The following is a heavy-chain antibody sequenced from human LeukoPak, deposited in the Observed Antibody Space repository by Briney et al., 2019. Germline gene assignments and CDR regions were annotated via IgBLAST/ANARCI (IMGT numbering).Heavy chain of an antibody. Sequence: GGSLRLSCAASGFTFNTYSMNWVRQAPGKGLEWISYISSTGSTIYYADSVKGRFTISRDNAKNSLYLQMNSLRAEDTAVYYCARVRGSGRADYWGRGTLVTVSS. CDR2: ISSTGSTI. CDR1: GFTFNTYS. CDR3: ARVRGSGRADY. J-gene: IGHJ4*02. V-gene: IGHV3-48*01. D-gene: IGHD3-10*01.